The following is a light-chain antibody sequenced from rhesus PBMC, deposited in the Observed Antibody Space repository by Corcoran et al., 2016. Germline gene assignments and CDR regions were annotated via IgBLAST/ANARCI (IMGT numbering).Light chain of an antibody. CDR3: QQYNSGPWT. Sequence: DIQMTQSPSSLSASVGDRVTIPCRASENVNNYLNWYQQKPGKAPKLLIYKASSLQSGVPSRFSGSGSGTEFTLTISNLQSEDYATYYCQQYNSGPWTFGHGTKVEI. V-gene: IGKV1-74*01. J-gene: IGKJ1*01. CDR1: ENVNNY. CDR2: KAS.